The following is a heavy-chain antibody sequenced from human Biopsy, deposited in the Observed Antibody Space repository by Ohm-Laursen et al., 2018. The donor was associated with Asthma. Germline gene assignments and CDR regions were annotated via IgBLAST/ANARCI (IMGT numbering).Heavy chain of an antibody. J-gene: IGHJ6*02. D-gene: IGHD3-10*01. Sequence: SSVKVPCKTSGYTFNSAGITWVRQAPGQGLEWMGWISVYSGNTKVAQKLQDRVTMITDTSTSTAYMELRSLRSDDTAVYFCARAVDYSHYYGIDVWGQETTVTVS. CDR1: GYTFNSAG. CDR2: ISVYSGNT. CDR3: ARAVDYSHYYGIDV. V-gene: IGHV1-18*01.